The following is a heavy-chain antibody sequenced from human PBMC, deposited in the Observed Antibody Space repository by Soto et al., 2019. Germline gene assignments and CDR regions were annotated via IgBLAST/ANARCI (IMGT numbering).Heavy chain of an antibody. D-gene: IGHD3-10*01. Sequence: GGSLRLSCAASGFTFSSYSMNWVRQAPGKGLEWVSYISSSSSTIYYADSVKGRFTISGDNAKNSLYLQMNSLRAEDTAVYYCARDLSRRFGAPIGYWGQGTLVTVSS. J-gene: IGHJ4*02. CDR3: ARDLSRRFGAPIGY. V-gene: IGHV3-48*01. CDR1: GFTFSSYS. CDR2: ISSSSSTI.